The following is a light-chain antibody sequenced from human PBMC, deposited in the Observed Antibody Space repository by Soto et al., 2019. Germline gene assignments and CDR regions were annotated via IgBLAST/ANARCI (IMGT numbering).Light chain of an antibody. Sequence: DIQMTQSPSSLSASVGDRVTITCWANRTIYQELNWYHQKPGKAPSLLISSATALPRGVPSRFSGSGSGTEFTLIISGLLPEDLGTYYCQQSFTSIFTFGPGTKVDV. CDR2: SAT. V-gene: IGKV1-39*01. J-gene: IGKJ3*01. CDR3: QQSFTSIFT. CDR1: RTIYQE.